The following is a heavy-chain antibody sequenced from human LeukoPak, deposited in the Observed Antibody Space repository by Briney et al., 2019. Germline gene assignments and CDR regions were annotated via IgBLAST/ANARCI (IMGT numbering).Heavy chain of an antibody. CDR1: GGSISSYY. CDR3: ARAEYSYGNFDY. J-gene: IGHJ4*02. V-gene: IGHV4-59*08. D-gene: IGHD5-18*01. Sequence: SETLSLTCTVSGGSISSYYWSWIRQPPGKGLEWIGYISYSGSTNSNPSLKSRVTISLDTSKNQFSLKLSSVTAADTAVYYCARAEYSYGNFDYWGQGTLVTVSS. CDR2: ISYSGST.